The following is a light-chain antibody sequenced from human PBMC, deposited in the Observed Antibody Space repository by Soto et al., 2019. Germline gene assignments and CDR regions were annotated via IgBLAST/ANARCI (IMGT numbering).Light chain of an antibody. CDR2: AAS. J-gene: IGKJ1*01. V-gene: IGKV3-20*01. Sequence: EIVLTQSPGTLSLSPGETGTLSCRASQSVSRGYLAWYQQKPGRAPRLLVYAASSRATGIPDRFSGSGSETDFTLTISRLEPEDFAVYYCQLFGTSPTCGQGTKVEIK. CDR3: QLFGTSPT. CDR1: QSVSRGY.